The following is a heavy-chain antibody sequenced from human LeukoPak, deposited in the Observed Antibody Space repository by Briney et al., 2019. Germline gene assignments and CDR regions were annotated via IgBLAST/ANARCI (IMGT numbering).Heavy chain of an antibody. Sequence: PGGSLRLSCIASEFTFNNYGMHWVRQAPGKGLEWVALVSYDGNNQYYADSVKGRFTISRDNSKNTLYLQMNSLRAEDTAVYYCAKDGALGTYYYYYGMDVWGQGTTVTVSS. CDR1: EFTFNNYG. D-gene: IGHD3-16*01. CDR2: VSYDGNNQ. CDR3: AKDGALGTYYYYYGMDV. V-gene: IGHV3-30*18. J-gene: IGHJ6*02.